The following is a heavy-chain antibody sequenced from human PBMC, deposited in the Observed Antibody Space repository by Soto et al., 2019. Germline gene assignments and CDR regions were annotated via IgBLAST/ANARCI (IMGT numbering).Heavy chain of an antibody. CDR1: GGTFSSYA. D-gene: IGHD3-22*01. CDR3: ARGSRGVVITPGYGMDV. J-gene: IGHJ6*02. Sequence: GASVKVSCKASGGTFSSYAISWVRQAPGQGLEWMGGIIPIFGTANYAQKFQGRVTITADESTSTAYMELSSLRSEDTAVYYCARGSRGVVITPGYGMDVWGQGTTVTVS. CDR2: IIPIFGTA. V-gene: IGHV1-69*13.